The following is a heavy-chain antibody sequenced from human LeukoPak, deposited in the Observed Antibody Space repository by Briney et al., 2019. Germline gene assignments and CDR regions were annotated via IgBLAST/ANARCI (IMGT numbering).Heavy chain of an antibody. Sequence: PSETLSLTCTVSGASIRRNNYYWGWIRQPPGKGLEWIGTIYSSVSTYYNPSLKSRVTISVDTSKNQFSLKLTSVTAADTAVFYCVCGSGCFFDYWGQGTLVTVSS. D-gene: IGHD3-16*01. CDR1: GASIRRNNYY. V-gene: IGHV4-39*01. CDR2: IYSSVST. J-gene: IGHJ4*02. CDR3: VCGSGCFFDY.